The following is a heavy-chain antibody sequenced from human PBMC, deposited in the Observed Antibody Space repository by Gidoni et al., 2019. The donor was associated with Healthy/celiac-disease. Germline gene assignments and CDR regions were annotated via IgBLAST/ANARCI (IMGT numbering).Heavy chain of an antibody. D-gene: IGHD3-10*01. J-gene: IGHJ3*02. Sequence: QLQLQESGSGLETPSPNLTLTCAVSGGSISRVGYSWSWIRQPPGTGLEWSGYIDHSGSTYYNSSLKSRVTIAVDRSKNQFSLKFSSVTAADTAVYYCASGGYYGDAFDILGQGTMVTVSS. CDR1: GGSISRVGYS. CDR2: IDHSGST. CDR3: ASGGYYGDAFDI. V-gene: IGHV4-30-2*01.